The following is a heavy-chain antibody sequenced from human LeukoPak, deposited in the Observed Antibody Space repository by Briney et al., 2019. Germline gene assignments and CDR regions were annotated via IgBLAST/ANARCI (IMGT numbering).Heavy chain of an antibody. V-gene: IGHV4-59*01. CDR2: IYYSGST. Sequence: SETLSLTCTVSGGSISSYYWSWIRQPPGKGLEWIGYIYYSGSTNYNPSLKSRVTISVDTSKNQFSLKLSSVTAADTAVYYCARGPDSSGYYSLFDYWGQGTLVTVSS. D-gene: IGHD3-22*01. CDR3: ARGPDSSGYYSLFDY. CDR1: GGSISSYY. J-gene: IGHJ4*02.